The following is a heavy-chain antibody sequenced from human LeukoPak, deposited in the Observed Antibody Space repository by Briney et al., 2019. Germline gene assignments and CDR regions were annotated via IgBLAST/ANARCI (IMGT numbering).Heavy chain of an antibody. D-gene: IGHD2-2*01. Sequence: GASVKVSCKASGYTFTGYYMHWVRQAPGQGLEWMGWINPNSGGTNYAQKFQGRVTMTRDTSISTAYMELSRLRSDDTAVYYCARDFYLVVVPAASSFDYWGQGTPVTVSS. J-gene: IGHJ4*02. V-gene: IGHV1-2*02. CDR1: GYTFTGYY. CDR2: INPNSGGT. CDR3: ARDFYLVVVPAASSFDY.